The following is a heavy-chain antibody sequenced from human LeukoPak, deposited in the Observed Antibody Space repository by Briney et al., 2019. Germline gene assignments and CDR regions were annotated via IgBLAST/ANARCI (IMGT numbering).Heavy chain of an antibody. Sequence: GGSLRLSCTASGLAFSSYGMHWVRQAPGKGLEWVAFMQYDGSQIYYVDSVKGRFTISRDNSKNALYLQMNSLRPEDTAIYYCAGKAAAFYFDYWGQGTLVTVSS. CDR3: AGKAAAFYFDY. CDR1: GLAFSSYG. D-gene: IGHD6-13*01. J-gene: IGHJ4*02. CDR2: MQYDGSQI. V-gene: IGHV3-30*02.